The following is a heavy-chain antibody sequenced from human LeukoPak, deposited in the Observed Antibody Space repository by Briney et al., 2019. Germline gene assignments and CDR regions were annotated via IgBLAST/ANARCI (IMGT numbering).Heavy chain of an antibody. D-gene: IGHD3-9*01. CDR2: ISSSSSNI. V-gene: IGHV3-48*01. Sequence: PGGSLRLSCAVSGFTFSSYSMNWVRQAPGKGLEWVSYISSSSSNIYYADSVKGRFTISRDNAKNSLYLQMNNLRAEDTAVYYCAEGPYYDILTGYSSDAFHIWGQGTVVTVSS. CDR3: AEGPYYDILTGYSSDAFHI. CDR1: GFTFSSYS. J-gene: IGHJ3*02.